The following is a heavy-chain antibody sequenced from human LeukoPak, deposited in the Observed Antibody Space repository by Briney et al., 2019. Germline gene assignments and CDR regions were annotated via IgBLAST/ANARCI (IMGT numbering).Heavy chain of an antibody. CDR2: IIPIFGTA. V-gene: IGHV1-69*13. CDR3: VRGWDSSGQIPFLY. CDR1: GGTFSSYA. D-gene: IGHD3-22*01. J-gene: IGHJ4*02. Sequence: SVKVSCKASGGTFSSYAISWVRQAPGQGLEWMGGIIPIFGTAKYAQKFQGRVTITADASTSTAYMELSSLRSEDTAVYYCVRGWDSSGQIPFLYWGQGTLVTVSS.